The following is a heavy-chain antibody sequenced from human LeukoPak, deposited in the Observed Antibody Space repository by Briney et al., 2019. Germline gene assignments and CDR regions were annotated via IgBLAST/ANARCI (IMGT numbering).Heavy chain of an antibody. D-gene: IGHD4-23*01. CDR3: ARFTARWFFEF. V-gene: IGHV4-59*01. Sequence: PSETLSLTCTVSGGSLSNYNWSWIRQPPGKGLEWIGYIYYSGSTSFNPSLKSRVTISVDTSKNQFSLKLSSVTAADTAVYYCARFTARWFFEFWGQGTLVTVSS. CDR1: GGSLSNYN. CDR2: IYYSGST. J-gene: IGHJ4*02.